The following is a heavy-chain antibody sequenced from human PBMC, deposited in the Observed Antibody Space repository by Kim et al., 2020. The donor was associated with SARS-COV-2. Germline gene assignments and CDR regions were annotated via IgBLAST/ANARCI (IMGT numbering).Heavy chain of an antibody. CDR2: ISYDGSNK. CDR3: AKDPRVTMVRGVIIGYYYGMDV. V-gene: IGHV3-30*18. Sequence: GGSLRLSCAASGFTFSSYGMHWVRQAPGKGLEWVAVISYDGSNKYYADSVKGRFTISRDNSKNTLYLQMNSLRAEDTAVYYCAKDPRVTMVRGVIIGYYYGMDVWGQGTTVTVSS. D-gene: IGHD3-10*01. J-gene: IGHJ6*02. CDR1: GFTFSSYG.